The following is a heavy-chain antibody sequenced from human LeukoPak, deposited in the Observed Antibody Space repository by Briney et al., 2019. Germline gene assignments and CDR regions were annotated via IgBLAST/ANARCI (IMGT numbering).Heavy chain of an antibody. J-gene: IGHJ5*02. CDR1: GYTFTSYG. V-gene: IGHV1-18*01. CDR3: AREPRPMVRVNWFDP. D-gene: IGHD3-10*01. Sequence: GASVKVSCKASGYTFTSYGISWVRQAPGQGLEWMGWISAYNGNTNYAQKLQGRVTMTTDTSTSTAYMELRSLRSDDTAVYYCAREPRPMVRVNWFDPWGQGTLVTVSS. CDR2: ISAYNGNT.